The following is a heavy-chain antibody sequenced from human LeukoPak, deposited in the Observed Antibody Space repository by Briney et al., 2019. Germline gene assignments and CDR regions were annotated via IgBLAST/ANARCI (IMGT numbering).Heavy chain of an antibody. CDR2: MNPNSGNT. V-gene: IGHV1-8*01. CDR3: ARGGGLLEY. D-gene: IGHD3-16*01. CDR1: RYTFTNYD. Sequence: ASVKVSCKASRYTFTNYDVNWVRQATGQGLEWMGWMNPNSGNTGYAQKYQGRVTMTRDTSTSTVYMELSSLRSEDTAVYCCARGGGLLEYWGQGTLVTVSS. J-gene: IGHJ4*02.